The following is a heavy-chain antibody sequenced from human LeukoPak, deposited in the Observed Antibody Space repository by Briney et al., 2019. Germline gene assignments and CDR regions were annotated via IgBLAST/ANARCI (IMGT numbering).Heavy chain of an antibody. CDR3: ARVWTNYDFWSGYYTVGYFDY. Sequence: SETLSLTCAVYGGSFSGYYWGWIRQPPGKGLEWIGEINHSGSTNYNPSLKSRVTISVDTSKNQFSLKLSSVTAADTAVYYCARVWTNYDFWSGYYTVGYFDYWGQGTLVTVSS. CDR2: INHSGST. V-gene: IGHV4-34*01. D-gene: IGHD3-3*01. CDR1: GGSFSGYY. J-gene: IGHJ4*02.